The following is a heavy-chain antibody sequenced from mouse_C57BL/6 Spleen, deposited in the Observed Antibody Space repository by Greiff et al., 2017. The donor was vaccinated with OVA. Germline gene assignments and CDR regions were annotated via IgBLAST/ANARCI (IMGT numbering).Heavy chain of an antibody. Sequence: VQLQQPGAELVKPGASVKLSCKASGYTFTSYWMHWVKQRPGQGLEWIGMIHPNSGSTNYNEKFKSKATLTVDKSSSTAYMQRSSLTSEDSAVYYCARSGGLTGYFDYWGQGTTLTVSS. D-gene: IGHD4-1*01. CDR2: IHPNSGST. CDR3: ARSGGLTGYFDY. V-gene: IGHV1-64*01. J-gene: IGHJ2*01. CDR1: GYTFTSYW.